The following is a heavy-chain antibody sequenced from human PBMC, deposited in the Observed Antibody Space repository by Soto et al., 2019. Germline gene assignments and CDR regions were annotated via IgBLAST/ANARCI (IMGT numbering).Heavy chain of an antibody. D-gene: IGHD4-4*01. J-gene: IGHJ5*02. Sequence: PSETLSLTCTVSGGSISRGGYYWSWIRQHPGKGLEWIGYIYYSGSTYYNPSLKSRVTISVDTSKNQFSLKLSSVTAADTAVYYCARAGAVTTNNWFDPWGQGTLVTVSS. CDR2: IYYSGST. CDR1: GGSISRGGYY. V-gene: IGHV4-31*03. CDR3: ARAGAVTTNNWFDP.